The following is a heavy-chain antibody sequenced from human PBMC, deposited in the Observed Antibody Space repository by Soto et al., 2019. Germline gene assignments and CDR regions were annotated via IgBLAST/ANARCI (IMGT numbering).Heavy chain of an antibody. CDR3: ARDSARAIVAGTGYFQH. J-gene: IGHJ1*01. D-gene: IGHD6-19*01. V-gene: IGHV1-18*01. CDR2: ISAYNGNT. CDR1: GYTFTSYG. Sequence: GASVKVSCKASGYTFTSYGISWVRQAPGQGLEWMGWISAYNGNTNYAQKLQGRVTMTTDTSTSTAYMELRSLRSDDTAVYYCARDSARAIVAGTGYFQHWGQGTLVTVSS.